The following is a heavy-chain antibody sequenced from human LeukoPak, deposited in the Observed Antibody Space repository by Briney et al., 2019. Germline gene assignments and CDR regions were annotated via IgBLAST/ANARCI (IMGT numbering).Heavy chain of an antibody. CDR1: GFTFSSYA. CDR2: ISGSGGST. V-gene: IGHV3-23*01. J-gene: IGHJ3*02. D-gene: IGHD5-18*01. Sequence: GGSLRLSCAASGFTFSSYAMSWVRQAPGKGLEWVSAISGSGGSTYYADSVKGRFTISRDNSKNTLYLQMNSLRAEGTAVYYCAKDGGYSYGYGAFDIWGQGTMVTVSS. CDR3: AKDGGYSYGYGAFDI.